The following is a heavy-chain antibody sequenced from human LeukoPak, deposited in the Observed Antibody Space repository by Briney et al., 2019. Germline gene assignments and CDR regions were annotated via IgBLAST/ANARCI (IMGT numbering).Heavy chain of an antibody. CDR3: ARESSSWYLYYFDY. CDR2: IWYDGSNK. CDR1: GFTFSSYG. J-gene: IGHJ4*02. V-gene: IGHV3-33*01. Sequence: QTGGSLRLSCAASGFTFSSYGMHWVRQAPGKGLEWVAVIWYDGSNKYYADSVKGRFTISRDDSKNTLYLQMNSLRAEDTAVYYCARESSSWYLYYFDYWGQGTLVTVSS. D-gene: IGHD6-13*01.